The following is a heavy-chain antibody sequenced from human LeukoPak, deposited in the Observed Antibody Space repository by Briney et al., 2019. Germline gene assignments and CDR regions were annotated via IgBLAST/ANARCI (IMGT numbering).Heavy chain of an antibody. CDR1: GFTFSSYS. V-gene: IGHV3-21*01. Sequence: GGSLRLCCAASGFTFSSYSMNWVRQAPGKGLEWVSSISSSSGSIYYADSVKGRFTISRDNAKNSLYLQMNSLRAEDTAVYYCARDWNYYSCWGQGTLVTVSS. D-gene: IGHD1-1*01. CDR2: ISSSSGSI. CDR3: ARDWNYYSC. J-gene: IGHJ4*02.